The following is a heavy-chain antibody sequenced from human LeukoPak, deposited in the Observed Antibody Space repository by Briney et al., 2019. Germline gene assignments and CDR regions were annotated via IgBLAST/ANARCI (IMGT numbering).Heavy chain of an antibody. CDR1: GGSFSGYY. J-gene: IGHJ4*02. CDR3: ARGVVVHY. V-gene: IGHV4-34*01. D-gene: IGHD2-15*01. Sequence: SETLSLTCAVYGGSFSGYYWSWIRQPPGKGLEWIGEINHSGSTNYNPSLKSRVTISVDTSKNQFSLKLSSVTAADTTVYYCARGVVVHYEGQGTLVTVSS. CDR2: INHSGST.